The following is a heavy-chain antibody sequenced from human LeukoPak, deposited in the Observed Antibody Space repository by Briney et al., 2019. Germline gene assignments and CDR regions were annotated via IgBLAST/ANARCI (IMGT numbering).Heavy chain of an antibody. CDR3: VREPQAEYYFDY. CDR1: GFTFSSYW. CDR2: INSDGSST. J-gene: IGHJ4*02. V-gene: IGHV3-74*01. D-gene: IGHD1-14*01. Sequence: GGSPRLSCAASGFTFSSYWMHWVRQAPGKGLVWVSRINSDGSSTTYADSVKGRFTISRDNAKNTLYLQMNSLRAEDTAVYYCVREPQAEYYFDYWGQGTLVTVSS.